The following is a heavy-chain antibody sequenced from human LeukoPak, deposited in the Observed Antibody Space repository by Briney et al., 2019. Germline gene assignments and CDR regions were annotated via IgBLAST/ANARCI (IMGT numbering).Heavy chain of an antibody. Sequence: PSETLSLTCAVYGGSFSGYYWSWIRQPPGKGLEWIGEINHSGSTSYNPSLKSRVTISVDTSKNQFSLKLSSVTAADTAVYYCARYDSSGYYRYWGQGTLVTVSS. CDR2: INHSGST. CDR3: ARYDSSGYYRY. CDR1: GGSFSGYY. D-gene: IGHD3-22*01. J-gene: IGHJ4*02. V-gene: IGHV4-34*01.